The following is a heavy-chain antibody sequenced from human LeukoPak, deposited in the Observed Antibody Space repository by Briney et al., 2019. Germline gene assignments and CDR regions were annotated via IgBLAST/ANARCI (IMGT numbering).Heavy chain of an antibody. D-gene: IGHD3-10*01. V-gene: IGHV4-38-2*02. CDR2: MYHSGDT. Sequence: SETLSLTCTVSGYSVSSGYYWGWIRQPPGKGLEWIGSMYHSGDTYYNPSLKSRVTISVDTSKNQFSLKLSSVTAADTAVYYCARQHYYGSGSYCYYFDYWGQGTLVTVSS. CDR1: GYSVSSGYY. CDR3: ARQHYYGSGSYCYYFDY. J-gene: IGHJ4*02.